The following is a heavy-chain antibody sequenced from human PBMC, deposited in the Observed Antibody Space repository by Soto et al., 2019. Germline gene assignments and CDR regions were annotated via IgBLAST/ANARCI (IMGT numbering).Heavy chain of an antibody. Sequence: KPSETLSLTCTVSVGSIRSSSYYWGWILQPPGKGLEWIGSIYYSGSTYYNPSLKSRVTISVDTSKNQFSLKLSSVTAADTAVYYCARRSGYCSSTSCLWGSWFDPWGQGTLVTVSS. J-gene: IGHJ5*02. CDR1: VGSIRSSSYY. V-gene: IGHV4-39*01. D-gene: IGHD2-2*01. CDR2: IYYSGST. CDR3: ARRSGYCSSTSCLWGSWFDP.